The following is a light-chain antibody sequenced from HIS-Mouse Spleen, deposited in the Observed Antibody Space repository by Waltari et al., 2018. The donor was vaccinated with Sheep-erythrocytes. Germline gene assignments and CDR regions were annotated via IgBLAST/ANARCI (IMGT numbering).Light chain of an antibody. CDR2: EVS. V-gene: IGLV2-8*01. Sequence: QSALTQPPSASGSPGPSVTIPCTGTRIDVGGYNYVSWYQQHPGKAPKPMIYEVSKRPSGVPDRFSGSKSGNTASLTVSGLQAEDEADYYCSSYAGSNNWVFGGGTKLTVL. CDR1: RIDVGGYNY. J-gene: IGLJ3*02. CDR3: SSYAGSNNWV.